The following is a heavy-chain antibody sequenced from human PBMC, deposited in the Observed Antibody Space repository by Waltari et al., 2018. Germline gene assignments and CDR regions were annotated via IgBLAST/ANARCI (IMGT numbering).Heavy chain of an antibody. V-gene: IGHV3-23*01. J-gene: IGHJ4*02. Sequence: EVQLLESGGGLVQPGGSLRLPCVAPGFTFGAYPRPWVRQAPGKGLDWVSTIRGSGADTYYANSVKGRFTISRDNSRDTLYLQMNTLTAGDTAIYYCAKSLGDTYGRYPMDYWGQGTLVTVSS. D-gene: IGHD3-10*01. CDR2: IRGSGADT. CDR1: GFTFGAYP. CDR3: AKSLGDTYGRYPMDY.